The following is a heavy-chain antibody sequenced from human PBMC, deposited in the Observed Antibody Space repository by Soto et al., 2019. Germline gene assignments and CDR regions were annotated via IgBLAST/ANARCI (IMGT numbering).Heavy chain of an antibody. CDR3: GGGGYNWNFAVWFDP. J-gene: IGHJ5*02. D-gene: IGHD1-7*01. CDR2: ISAYNGNT. Sequence: ASVKVSCKASGYTFTSYGISWVRQAPGQGLEWMGWISAYNGNTNYAQKLQGRVTMTTDTSTSTAYMGLRSLRSDDTAVYYCGGGGYNWNFAVWFDPWGQGTLVTVSS. CDR1: GYTFTSYG. V-gene: IGHV1-18*04.